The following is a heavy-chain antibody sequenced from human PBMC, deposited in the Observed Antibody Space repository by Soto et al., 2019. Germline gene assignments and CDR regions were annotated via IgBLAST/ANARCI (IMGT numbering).Heavy chain of an antibody. CDR1: GYTFTSYG. Sequence: QVQLVQSGAEVKKPGASVKVSCKASGYTFTSYGISWGRQASGQGREWMGWISAYNGNTKYAQKRQDRVTMTTDTCTSRAYMELRSLRSDDTSVYFCAREEAYQWNDGGRYDPWGHGPLVTVSS. V-gene: IGHV1-18*01. CDR3: AREEAYQWNDGGRYDP. D-gene: IGHD1-1*01. J-gene: IGHJ5*02. CDR2: ISAYNGNT.